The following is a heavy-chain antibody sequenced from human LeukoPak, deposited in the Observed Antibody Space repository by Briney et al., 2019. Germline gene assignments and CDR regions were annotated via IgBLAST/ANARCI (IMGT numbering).Heavy chain of an antibody. Sequence: GGSLRLSCATSGFNFRSYWMSWVRQAPGKGLEWVANIKQDGFEKYYVDSVKGRFTISRDNAKNSLYLQMNSLRAEDTAVYYCAREKDYYGSGSYYAFDYWGQGTLVTVSS. J-gene: IGHJ4*02. CDR3: AREKDYYGSGSYYAFDY. CDR2: IKQDGFEK. D-gene: IGHD3-10*01. CDR1: GFNFRSYW. V-gene: IGHV3-7*01.